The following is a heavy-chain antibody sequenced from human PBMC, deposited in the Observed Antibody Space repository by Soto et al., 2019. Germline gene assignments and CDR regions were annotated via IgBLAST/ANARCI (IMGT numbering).Heavy chain of an antibody. CDR3: AIPSSSWSFYYNGLDV. J-gene: IGHJ6*02. CDR1: GGSVSGYY. Sequence: PSETLSLTCAVSGGSVSGYYWSWIRQPPGKGLGWIGEIYPGGSTNYNLSLKSRVTISVDTSKNQFSLKLASVTAADTAVYYCAIPSSSWSFYYNGLDVWGQGTTVTVSS. D-gene: IGHD6-13*01. V-gene: IGHV4-34*01. CDR2: IYPGGST.